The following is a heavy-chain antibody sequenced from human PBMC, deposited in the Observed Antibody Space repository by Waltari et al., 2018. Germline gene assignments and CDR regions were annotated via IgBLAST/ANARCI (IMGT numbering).Heavy chain of an antibody. CDR2: IIPIFGTA. J-gene: IGHJ2*01. D-gene: IGHD1-26*01. CDR1: GGTISSYA. V-gene: IGHV1-69*01. CDR3: AREVGSTSGFDL. Sequence: QVQLVQSGAEVRKPGSSVKVSCRASGGTISSYAIRGVRQAPGKGLEWMGGIIPIFGTANYAQKFQGRVTITADESTSTAYMELSSLRSEDTAVYYCAREVGSTSGFDLWGRGTLVTVSS.